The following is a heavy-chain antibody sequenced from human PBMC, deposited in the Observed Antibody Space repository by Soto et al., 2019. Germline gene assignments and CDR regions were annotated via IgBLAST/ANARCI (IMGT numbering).Heavy chain of an antibody. Sequence: GASVKVSCKASGYTFTGYYMHWVRQAPGQGLEWMGWINPNSGGTNYAQKFQGWVTMTRDTSISTAYMELSRLRSDDTAVYYCARAGATTGGDAFDIWGQGTMVTVSS. D-gene: IGHD5-12*01. CDR2: INPNSGGT. CDR1: GYTFTGYY. J-gene: IGHJ3*02. CDR3: ARAGATTGGDAFDI. V-gene: IGHV1-2*04.